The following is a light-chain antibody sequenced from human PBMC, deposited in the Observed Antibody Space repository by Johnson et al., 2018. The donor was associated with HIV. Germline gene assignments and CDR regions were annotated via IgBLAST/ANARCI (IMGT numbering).Light chain of an antibody. J-gene: IGLJ1*01. CDR3: GPWDSSLSVV. CDR2: ENN. V-gene: IGLV1-51*02. CDR1: SSNIGNNY. Sequence: QAVLTQPPSVSAAPGQKVTISCSGSSSNIGNNYVSWYQQLPGTAPKLLIYENNKRPSGIPDRFSGSKSGTSATLGITGLQTGDEADYYCGPWDSSLSVVFGTGTKVTVL.